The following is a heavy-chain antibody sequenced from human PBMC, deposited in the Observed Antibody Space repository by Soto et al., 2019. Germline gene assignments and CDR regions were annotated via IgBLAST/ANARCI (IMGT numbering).Heavy chain of an antibody. CDR2: ISNDGSNK. CDR3: ANEIWIGGYSYGYGGYYFDY. V-gene: IGHV3-30*18. Sequence: PGGSLRLSCAASGFTFSSYGMHWVRQAPGKGLEWVAVISNDGSNKYYADSVKGRFTISRDNSKNTLYLQMNSLRAEDTAVYYCANEIWIGGYSYGYGGYYFDYWGQGTLVTVSS. J-gene: IGHJ4*02. CDR1: GFTFSSYG. D-gene: IGHD5-18*01.